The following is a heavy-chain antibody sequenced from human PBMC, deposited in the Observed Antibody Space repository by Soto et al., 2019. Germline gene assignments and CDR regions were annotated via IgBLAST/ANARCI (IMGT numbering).Heavy chain of an antibody. CDR1: GFTFSSYS. CDR3: AVFNRGPWCFDP. V-gene: IGHV3-48*02. J-gene: IGHJ5*02. D-gene: IGHD2-8*02. CDR2: ISSSSSTI. Sequence: GGSLRLSCAASGFTFSSYSMNWVRQAPGKGLEWVSYISSSSSTIYYADSVKGRFTISRDNAKNSLYLQMNSLRDEDTAVYYCAVFNRGPWCFDPWGQGTLVTVSS.